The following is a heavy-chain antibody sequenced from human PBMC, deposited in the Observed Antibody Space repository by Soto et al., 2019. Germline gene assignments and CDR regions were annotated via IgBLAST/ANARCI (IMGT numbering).Heavy chain of an antibody. Sequence: GASVKVSCKASGYTFTSYDINWVRQATGQGLEWMGWMNPNSGNTGYAQKFQGRVTMTRNTSISTAYMELSSLRSEDTAVYYCATSSTKDYYYYYYMDVWGKGTTVTVS. CDR2: MNPNSGNT. J-gene: IGHJ6*03. V-gene: IGHV1-8*01. D-gene: IGHD2-2*01. CDR1: GYTFTSYD. CDR3: ATSSTKDYYYYYYMDV.